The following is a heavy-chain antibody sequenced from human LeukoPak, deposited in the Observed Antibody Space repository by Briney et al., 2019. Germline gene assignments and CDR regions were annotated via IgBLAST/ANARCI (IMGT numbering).Heavy chain of an antibody. J-gene: IGHJ6*03. D-gene: IGHD3-10*01. CDR3: ARDHRGSGSRYYYYYMDV. V-gene: IGHV3-74*01. Sequence: VGSLRLSCAASGFTFSSYWMHWVRQAPGKGLVWVSRINSDGSSTSYADSVKGRFTISRDNAKNTLYLQMNSLRAEDTAVYYCARDHRGSGSRYYYYYMDVWGKGTTVTISS. CDR2: INSDGSST. CDR1: GFTFSSYW.